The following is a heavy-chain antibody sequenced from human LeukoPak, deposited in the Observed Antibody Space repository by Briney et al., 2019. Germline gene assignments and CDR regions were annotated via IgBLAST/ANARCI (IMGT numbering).Heavy chain of an antibody. D-gene: IGHD4-17*01. CDR2: IIPIFGTA. J-gene: IGHJ4*02. V-gene: IGHV1-69*05. CDR3: ARTGVSDYGTFDY. CDR1: GGTFSSYA. Sequence: ASVKVSCKASGGTFSSYAISWVRQAPGQGLEWMGRIIPIFGTANYAQKFQGRVTITTDESTSTAYMELSSLRSEDTAVYYCARTGVSDYGTFDYWGQGTLVTVSS.